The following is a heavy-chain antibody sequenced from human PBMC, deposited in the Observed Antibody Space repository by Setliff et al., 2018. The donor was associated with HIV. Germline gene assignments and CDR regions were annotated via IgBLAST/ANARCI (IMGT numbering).Heavy chain of an antibody. CDR1: GYSFTNYW. CDR2: IDPSDSYT. J-gene: IGHJ3*02. Sequence: PGESLKISCKGSGYSFTNYWISWVRQMPGKGLEWMGKIDPSDSYTNYSPSFQGHITISADKSISTAYLQWSSLKASDTAMYYCAKDRAIVVVTPPNDAFDIWGQGTMVTVSS. V-gene: IGHV5-10-1*01. D-gene: IGHD3-22*01. CDR3: AKDRAIVVVTPPNDAFDI.